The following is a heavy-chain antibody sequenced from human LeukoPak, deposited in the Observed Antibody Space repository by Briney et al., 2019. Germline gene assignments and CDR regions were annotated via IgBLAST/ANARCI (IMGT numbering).Heavy chain of an antibody. D-gene: IGHD6-13*01. CDR2: ISGSGGST. CDR3: AKDPHSSSWYGDYFDY. CDR1: GFTFDDYA. J-gene: IGHJ4*02. Sequence: PGGSLRLSCAASGFTFDDYAMPWVRQAPGKGLEWVSGISGSGGSTYYADSVKGRFTISRDNSKNTLYLQMNSLRAEDTAVYYCAKDPHSSSWYGDYFDYWGQGTLVTVSS. V-gene: IGHV3-23*01.